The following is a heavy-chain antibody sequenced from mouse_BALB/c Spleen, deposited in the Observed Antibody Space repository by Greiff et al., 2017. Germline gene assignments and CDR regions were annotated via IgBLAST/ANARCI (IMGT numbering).Heavy chain of an antibody. Sequence: EVKLMESGGGLVKPGGSLKLSCAASGFTFSSYAMSWVRQTPEKRLEWVASISSGGSTYYPDSVKGRFTISRDNARNILYLQMSSLRSEDTAMYYCAREGYDYDWYFDVWGAGTTVTVSS. D-gene: IGHD2-4*01. V-gene: IGHV5-6-5*01. J-gene: IGHJ1*01. CDR3: AREGYDYDWYFDV. CDR1: GFTFSSYA. CDR2: ISSGGST.